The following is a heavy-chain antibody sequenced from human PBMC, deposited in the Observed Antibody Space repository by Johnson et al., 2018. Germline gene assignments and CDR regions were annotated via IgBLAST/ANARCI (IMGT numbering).Heavy chain of an antibody. V-gene: IGHV4-59*01. CDR1: GDSISSYS. Sequence: QVQLQESGPGLVKPSETLSLTCTVSGDSISSYSWSWIRQPPGKGLEWIGDIYYSASANYNPSPKSRVTISVDTSKNHFSLRLSSVTAADTAVYYCARTSQGAFYIWGQGTMVTVSS. J-gene: IGHJ3*02. CDR2: IYYSASA. CDR3: ARTSQGAFYI.